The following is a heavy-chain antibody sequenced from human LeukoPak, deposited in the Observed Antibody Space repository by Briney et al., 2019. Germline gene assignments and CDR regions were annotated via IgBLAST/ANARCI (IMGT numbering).Heavy chain of an antibody. Sequence: ASVKVSCKASGYIFSDYAIQWVRQAPGQGLEWMGWINAGNGKTKYSQKFQGRVTIARETPASTAYMELSGLRSEDTAVYYCARARWTSTVTTYYLDYWGQGTLVTVSS. CDR3: ARARWTSTVTTYYLDY. CDR2: INAGNGKT. D-gene: IGHD4-17*01. CDR1: GYIFSDYA. V-gene: IGHV1-3*01. J-gene: IGHJ4*02.